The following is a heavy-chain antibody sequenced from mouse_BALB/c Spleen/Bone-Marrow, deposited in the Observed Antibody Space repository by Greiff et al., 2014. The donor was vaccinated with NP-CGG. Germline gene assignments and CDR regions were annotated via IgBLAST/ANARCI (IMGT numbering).Heavy chain of an antibody. CDR1: GYTFTGYV. CDR2: INPYSDGT. J-gene: IGHJ4*01. Sequence: VQLQQSVPELVKPGASVKMSCKASGYTFTGYVMHWVKQKPGQGLEWIGYINPYSDGTKYNEKFKGKATLTSDKSSSTAYMELSSLTSEDSAVYYCAREGGLRRGDYYVMDYWGQGTSVTVSS. V-gene: IGHV1-14*01. D-gene: IGHD2-4*01. CDR3: AREGGLRRGDYYVMDY.